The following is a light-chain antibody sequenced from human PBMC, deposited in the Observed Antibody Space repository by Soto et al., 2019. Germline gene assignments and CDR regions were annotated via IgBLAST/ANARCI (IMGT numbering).Light chain of an antibody. Sequence: GDRVTITCRASQSIGSWLAWYQQKPGKAPKILIYKASTLETGVPSRFSGSGSGTEFTLAISSLQPDDFETYYCQKYNGYSRTFGEGAKV. J-gene: IGKJ1*01. CDR3: QKYNGYSRT. CDR1: QSIGSW. V-gene: IGKV1-5*03. CDR2: KAS.